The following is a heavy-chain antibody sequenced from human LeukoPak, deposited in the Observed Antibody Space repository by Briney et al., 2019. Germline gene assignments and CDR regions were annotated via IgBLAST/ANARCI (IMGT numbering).Heavy chain of an antibody. CDR1: GYTVTGYY. D-gene: IGHD1-20*01. V-gene: IGHV1-2*06. J-gene: IGHJ4*02. CDR2: INPNSGGT. CDR3: ARATRGITGTTSDY. Sequence: ASVKVSCKASGYTVTGYYMHWVRQAPGQGLEWMGRINPNSGGTNYAQKFQGRVTMTRDTSISTAYMELSRLRSDDTAVYYCARATRGITGTTSDYWGQGTLVTVSS.